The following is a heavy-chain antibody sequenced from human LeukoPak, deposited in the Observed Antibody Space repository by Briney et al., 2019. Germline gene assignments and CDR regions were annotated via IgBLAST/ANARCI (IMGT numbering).Heavy chain of an antibody. V-gene: IGHV3-21*01. CDR3: ARELDMVATHGSFDY. CDR1: GFTFSSYS. D-gene: IGHD5-12*01. J-gene: IGHJ4*02. CDR2: ISSSSSYI. Sequence: GSLRLSCAASGFTFSSYSMNWVRQAPGKGLEWVSSISSSSSYIYYADSVKGRFTISRDNAKNSLYLQMNSLRAEDTAVYYCARELDMVATHGSFDYWGQGTLVTVSS.